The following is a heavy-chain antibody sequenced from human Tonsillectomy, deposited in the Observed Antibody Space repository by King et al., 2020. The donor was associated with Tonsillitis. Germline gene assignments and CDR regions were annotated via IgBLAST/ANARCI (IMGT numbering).Heavy chain of an antibody. J-gene: IGHJ3*02. Sequence: VQLQQWGAGLLEPSETLSLPCAVYGGSFSGYYWSWIRQPPGKGLGWIGEINHSGSTNCNPSLTTRVTISVDTSKNQFSLKLNSVTAADTAVYYCATTKGYESTAYALDIWGQGTMVTVSS. CDR1: GGSFSGYY. CDR2: INHSGST. CDR3: ATTKGYESTAYALDI. V-gene: IGHV4-34*01. D-gene: IGHD3-22*01.